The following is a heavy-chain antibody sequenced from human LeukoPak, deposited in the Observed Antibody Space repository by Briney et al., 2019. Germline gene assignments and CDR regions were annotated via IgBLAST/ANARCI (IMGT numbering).Heavy chain of an antibody. CDR1: TYTFTNYD. Sequence: EASVKVSCKASTYTFTNYDINWLRQATGQRLEWMGWMNPYNGHTGYAQKFQGRGTTTRNASINTAYMELSSLRTEDTAVYFCARGGPKCGGDCFDYWGQGTLVTVSS. CDR2: MNPYNGHT. J-gene: IGHJ4*02. V-gene: IGHV1-8*01. D-gene: IGHD2-21*01. CDR3: ARGGPKCGGDCFDY.